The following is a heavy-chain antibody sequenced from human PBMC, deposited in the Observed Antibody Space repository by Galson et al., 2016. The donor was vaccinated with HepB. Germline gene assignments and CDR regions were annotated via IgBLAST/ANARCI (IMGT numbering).Heavy chain of an antibody. Sequence: QSGAEVKKPGESLKISCKGSGYRFSNNWIGWVRQMPGKGLEWMGITYPGYSDTRYSPSLEGQVNISVGTSTSTVYLQWSSLKASDTAMYYCARPSSSGWYVGWYFDLWGRGTLVTVSS. CDR2: TYPGYSDT. J-gene: IGHJ2*01. CDR3: ARPSSSGWYVGWYFDL. D-gene: IGHD6-19*01. V-gene: IGHV5-51*01. CDR1: GYRFSNNW.